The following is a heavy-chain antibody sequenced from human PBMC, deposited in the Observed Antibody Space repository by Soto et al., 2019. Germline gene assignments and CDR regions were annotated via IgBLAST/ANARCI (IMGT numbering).Heavy chain of an antibody. J-gene: IGHJ4*02. V-gene: IGHV4-39*01. CDR3: ARLVSVYEIDY. CDR1: GGSISSSSYY. D-gene: IGHD5-12*01. Sequence: SETLSLTCTVSGGSISSSSYYWGWIRQPPGKGLEWIGSIYYSGSTYYNPSLKSRVTISVDTSKNQFSLKLSSVTAADTAVYYCARLVSVYEIDYWGRGTLVTVSS. CDR2: IYYSGST.